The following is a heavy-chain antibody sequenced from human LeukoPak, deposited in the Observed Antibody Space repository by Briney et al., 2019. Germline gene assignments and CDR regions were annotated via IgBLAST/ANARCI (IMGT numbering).Heavy chain of an antibody. V-gene: IGHV3-30*02. D-gene: IGHD1-14*01. Sequence: GGSLRLSCAASGFSFSGYGMHWVRQAPGKGLVWVTFIRYDGSTKSYADSVKGRFTIARDNSKYTLYLQMNSLRAEDTAVYFCAKDYNNGFDYWGQGALVTVSS. CDR2: IRYDGSTK. CDR1: GFSFSGYG. J-gene: IGHJ4*02. CDR3: AKDYNNGFDY.